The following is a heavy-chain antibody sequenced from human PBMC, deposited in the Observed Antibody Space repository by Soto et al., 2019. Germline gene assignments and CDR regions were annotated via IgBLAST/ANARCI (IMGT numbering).Heavy chain of an antibody. CDR3: AKDYYGSP. D-gene: IGHD3-10*01. V-gene: IGHV3-30*18. Sequence: GGSLRLSCAASGFTFSSYGMHWVRQAPGKGLEWVAVISYDGSNKYYADSVKGRFTISRDNSKNTLYLQMNSLRAEDTAVYYCAKDYYGSPWGQGTLVTVSS. J-gene: IGHJ5*02. CDR2: ISYDGSNK. CDR1: GFTFSSYG.